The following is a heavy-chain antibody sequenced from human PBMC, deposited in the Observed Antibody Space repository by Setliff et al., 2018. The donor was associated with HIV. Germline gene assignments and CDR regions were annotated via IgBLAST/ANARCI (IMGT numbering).Heavy chain of an antibody. V-gene: IGHV3-21*01. CDR2: ISSTSSYI. CDR1: GFAFTSYS. J-gene: IGHJ4*02. Sequence: GGSLRLSCAASGFAFTSYSVNWVRQAPGKGLEWVSSISSTSSYIYYADSVKGRFTISRDNAKNSLYLQMNSLRAEDTAVYYCARGYCSSTSCRYYFDYWGQGTLVTVSS. CDR3: ARGYCSSTSCRYYFDY. D-gene: IGHD2-2*01.